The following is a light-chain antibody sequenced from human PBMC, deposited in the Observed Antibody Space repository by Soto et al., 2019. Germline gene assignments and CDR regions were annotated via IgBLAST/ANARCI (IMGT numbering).Light chain of an antibody. Sequence: SVLTQSPATLYLSPGERATLSCRASQSVSSYLAWYQQKPGQAPRLLIYDASNRATGIPARFSGSGSGTDFTLTISSLEPEDFAVYYCQQRSNFLTFGGGTKVDIK. V-gene: IGKV3-11*01. CDR3: QQRSNFLT. CDR2: DAS. J-gene: IGKJ4*01. CDR1: QSVSSY.